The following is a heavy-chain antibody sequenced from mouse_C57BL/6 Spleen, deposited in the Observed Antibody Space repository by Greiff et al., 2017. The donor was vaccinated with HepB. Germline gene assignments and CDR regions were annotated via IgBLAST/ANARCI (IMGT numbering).Heavy chain of an antibody. V-gene: IGHV6-3*01. CDR3: TRDAY. CDR2: IRLKSDNYAT. CDR1: GFTFSNYW. J-gene: IGHJ3*01. Sequence: EVQGVESGGGLVQPGGSMKLSCVASGFTFSNYWMNWVRQSPEKGLEWVAQIRLKSDNYATHYAESVKGRFTISRDDSKSSVYLQMNNLRAEDTGIYYCTRDAYWGQGTLVTVSA.